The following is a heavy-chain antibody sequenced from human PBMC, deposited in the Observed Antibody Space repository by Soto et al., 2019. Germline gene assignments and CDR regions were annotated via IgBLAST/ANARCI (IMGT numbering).Heavy chain of an antibody. CDR1: GFTFSSYG. Sequence: GGSLRLSCAASGFTFSSYGMHWVRQAPGKGLEWEAVISYDGSNKYYADSVKGRFTISRDNSKNTLYLQMNSLRAEDTAVYYCAKPYGPLAFDYWGQGTLVTVSS. D-gene: IGHD3-10*01. J-gene: IGHJ4*02. CDR3: AKPYGPLAFDY. CDR2: ISYDGSNK. V-gene: IGHV3-30*18.